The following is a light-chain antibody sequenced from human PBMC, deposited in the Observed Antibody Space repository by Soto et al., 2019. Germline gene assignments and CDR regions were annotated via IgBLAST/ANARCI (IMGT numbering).Light chain of an antibody. V-gene: IGKV3-11*01. Sequence: EIVLTQSPATLSLSPGERATLSCRASQSVSSYLAWYQQKPGQAPRLLIYDASNRATGIPARFSGNGSGTDFTLTISSLEPEDFAVYYCQQRATFGQGTKVEIK. CDR1: QSVSSY. J-gene: IGKJ1*01. CDR2: DAS. CDR3: QQRAT.